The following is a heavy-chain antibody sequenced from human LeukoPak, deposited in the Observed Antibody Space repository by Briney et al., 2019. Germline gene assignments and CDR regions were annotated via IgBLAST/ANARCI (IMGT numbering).Heavy chain of an antibody. J-gene: IGHJ6*02. Sequence: ASVKVSCKASGYTFTSYYIHWVRQAPGQGLEWMGWINPNSGGTNYAQKFQGRVTMTRDTSISTAYMELSRLRSDDTAVYYCARGDSTVTTSYYYYGMDVWGQGTTVTVPS. CDR1: GYTFTSYY. D-gene: IGHD4-11*01. V-gene: IGHV1-2*02. CDR2: INPNSGGT. CDR3: ARGDSTVTTSYYYYGMDV.